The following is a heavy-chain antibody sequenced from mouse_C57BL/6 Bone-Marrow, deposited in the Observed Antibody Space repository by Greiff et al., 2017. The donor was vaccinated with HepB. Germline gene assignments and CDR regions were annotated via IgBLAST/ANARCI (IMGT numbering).Heavy chain of an antibody. Sequence: QVQLKQPGAELVMPGASVKLSCKASGYTFTSYWMHWVKQRPGQGLEWIGEIDPSDSYTNYNQKFKGKSTLTVDKSSSTAYMQLSSLTSEDSALYYCARTDYGYDGFAYWGQGTLVTVSA. CDR1: GYTFTSYW. CDR3: ARTDYGYDGFAY. V-gene: IGHV1-69*01. D-gene: IGHD2-2*01. J-gene: IGHJ3*01. CDR2: IDPSDSYT.